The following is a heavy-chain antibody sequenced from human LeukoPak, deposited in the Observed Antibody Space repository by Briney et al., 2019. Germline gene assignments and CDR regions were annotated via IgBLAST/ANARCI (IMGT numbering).Heavy chain of an antibody. CDR1: GFTFSTYA. Sequence: GGSLRLSCTASGFTFSTYAMSWVRQAPGKGLEWVSTFSGSGGRTLYADPVKGRFVISRDNSKNTLYLQMNSLRAEDTAVYYCAKVTRSYKYFDYWGQGAPVTVST. D-gene: IGHD1-1*01. V-gene: IGHV3-23*01. J-gene: IGHJ4*02. CDR2: FSGSGGRT. CDR3: AKVTRSYKYFDY.